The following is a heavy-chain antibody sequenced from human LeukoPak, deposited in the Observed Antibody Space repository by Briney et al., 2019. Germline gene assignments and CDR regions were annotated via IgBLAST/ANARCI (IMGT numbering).Heavy chain of an antibody. D-gene: IGHD1-7*01. J-gene: IGHJ4*02. CDR2: IYYSGST. Sequence: SETLSLTCTVSGGSISSYYWSWIRQPPGKGLEWIGYIYYSGSTNYNPSLKSRVTISVDTSKNQFSLKLSSVTAADTAVYYCARATGTTMEFDYWGQGTLVTVSS. CDR1: GGSISSYY. CDR3: ARATGTTMEFDY. V-gene: IGHV4-59*01.